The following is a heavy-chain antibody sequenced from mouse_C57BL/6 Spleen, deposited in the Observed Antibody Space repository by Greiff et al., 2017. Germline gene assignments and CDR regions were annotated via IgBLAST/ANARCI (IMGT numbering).Heavy chain of an antibody. J-gene: IGHJ2*01. V-gene: IGHV1-47*01. D-gene: IGHD2-2*01. CDR2: FHPYNNDT. CDR1: GYTFTTYP. CDR3: ARGDGYGHFGY. Sequence: QVHVKQSGAELVKPGASVKMSCKASGYTFTTYPIEWMKQNHGKSLEWIGNFHPYNNDTKYNEKFKGKATLTVEQSSSTVYLELSRLTSDGTAVYYCARGDGYGHFGYWGQGTTLTVSS.